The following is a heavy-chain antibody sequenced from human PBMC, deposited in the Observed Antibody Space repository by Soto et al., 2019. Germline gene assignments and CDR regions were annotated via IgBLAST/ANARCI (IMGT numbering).Heavy chain of an antibody. CDR2: ISAYNGNT. Sequence: ASVKVSCKASGYTFTSYGISGVRQAPGQGLEWMGWISAYNGNTNYAQKLQGRVTMTTDTSTSTAYMELRSLRSDDTAVYYCARDEIAGLSDDTNCDYWGQGTLVTVSS. J-gene: IGHJ4*02. D-gene: IGHD3-9*01. CDR3: ARDEIAGLSDDTNCDY. V-gene: IGHV1-18*01. CDR1: GYTFTSYG.